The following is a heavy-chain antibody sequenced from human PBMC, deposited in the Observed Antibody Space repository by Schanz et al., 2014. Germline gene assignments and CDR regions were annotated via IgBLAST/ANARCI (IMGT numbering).Heavy chain of an antibody. Sequence: VQLLESGGGLVQPGGSLRLSCATSGFIFSSFGIHWVRQAPGKGLEWVAVIWSDGTNEYYADSVKGRFTISGDSSKYTVYLQMNSLRADDTAVYYCAKGPYYYYYMDVWGNGTTVTVSS. J-gene: IGHJ6*03. CDR3: AKGPYYYYYMDV. CDR2: IWSDGTNE. CDR1: GFIFSSFG. V-gene: IGHV3-33*06.